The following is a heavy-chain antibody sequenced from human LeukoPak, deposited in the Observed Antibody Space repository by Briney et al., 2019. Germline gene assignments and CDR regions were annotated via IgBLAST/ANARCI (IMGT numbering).Heavy chain of an antibody. CDR3: ARVEMATVADGMDV. J-gene: IGHJ6*02. Sequence: PSQTLSLTCTVSGGSISSYYWSWIWQPPGKGLEWIGYIYYSGSTNYNPSLKCRVTISVDTSKNQFSLKLSSVTAADTAVYYCARVEMATVADGMDVWGQGTTVTVSS. D-gene: IGHD5-24*01. CDR2: IYYSGST. V-gene: IGHV4-59*12. CDR1: GGSISSYY.